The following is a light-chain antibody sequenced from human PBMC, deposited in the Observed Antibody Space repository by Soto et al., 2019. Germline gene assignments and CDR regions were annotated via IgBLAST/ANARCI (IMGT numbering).Light chain of an antibody. V-gene: IGKV3-11*01. J-gene: IGKJ2*01. CDR1: QSVSSY. CDR3: QHRGRWPRT. Sequence: EIVLTQSPATLSLSPGERATLSCRASQSVSSYLAWYQQKPGQAPRRLIYGASNRATGIPARFSGSGSGTDFTLTISSLEPEDFAVYYCQHRGRWPRTFGQGTKLESK. CDR2: GAS.